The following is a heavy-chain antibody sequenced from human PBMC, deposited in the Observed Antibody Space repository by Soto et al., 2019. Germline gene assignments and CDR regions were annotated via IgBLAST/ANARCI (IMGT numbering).Heavy chain of an antibody. V-gene: IGHV3-48*01. CDR2: ISSSSSTI. D-gene: IGHD3-16*02. Sequence: EVQLVESGGGLVQPGGSLRLSCAASGFTFSSYSMNWVRQAPGKGLEWVSYISSSSSTINYADSVKGRFTISRDNAKNSLYLQMNSLRAEDTAVYYCARDDYIWGSYRYIDYWGQGTLVTVSS. CDR3: ARDDYIWGSYRYIDY. J-gene: IGHJ4*02. CDR1: GFTFSSYS.